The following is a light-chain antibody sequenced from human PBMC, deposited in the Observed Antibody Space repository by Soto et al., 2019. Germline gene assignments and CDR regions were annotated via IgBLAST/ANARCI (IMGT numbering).Light chain of an antibody. CDR3: QQYNILPRT. V-gene: IGKV1-33*01. J-gene: IGKJ2*01. CDR1: QDISNY. Sequence: DIQMTQSPSSLSASVGDRVTITCQASQDISNYLNWYQQKPGKAPKLLIYDAATLETGVPPRFSGGGYGTHFTFTISNLQPEDNATYYSQQYNILPRTFGQGSKLEIK. CDR2: DAA.